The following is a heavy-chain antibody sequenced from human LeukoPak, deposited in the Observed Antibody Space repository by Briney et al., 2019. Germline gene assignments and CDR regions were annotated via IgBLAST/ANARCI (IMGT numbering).Heavy chain of an antibody. V-gene: IGHV3-33*01. CDR3: ARDPRYDFWSGYPLYYYGMDV. J-gene: IGHJ6*02. CDR2: IWYDGSNK. D-gene: IGHD3-3*01. CDR1: GFTFSSYG. Sequence: GGSLRLSCAASGFTFSSYGMHWVRQAPGKGLEWVAVIWYDGSNKYYADSVKGRFTISRDNSKNTLYLQMNSLRAEDTAVYYCARDPRYDFWSGYPLYYYGMDVWGQGTTVTVSS.